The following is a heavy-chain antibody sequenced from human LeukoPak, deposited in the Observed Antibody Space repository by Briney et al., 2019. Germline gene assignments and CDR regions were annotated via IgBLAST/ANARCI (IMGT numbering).Heavy chain of an antibody. CDR1: GGSISSYY. D-gene: IGHD2-21*01. J-gene: IGHJ4*02. CDR2: IYYSGST. V-gene: IGHV4-59*08. Sequence: PSETLSLTCTVSGGSISSYYWSWIRQPPGKGLEWIGYIYYSGSTNYNPSLKSRVTITVDTSKNQFSLKLSSVTAADTAVYYCARHALLSAGGGDSYYFDYWGQGTLVTVSS. CDR3: ARHALLSAGGGDSYYFDY.